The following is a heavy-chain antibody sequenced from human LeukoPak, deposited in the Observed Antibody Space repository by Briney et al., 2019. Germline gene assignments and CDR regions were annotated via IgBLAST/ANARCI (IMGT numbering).Heavy chain of an antibody. Sequence: SETLSLTCTVSGGSISSSSYYWGWIRQPPGKRLERIGSIYYSGSTYYNPSLKSRVTISVDTSKNQFSLKLSSVTAADTAVYYCAREWRYSGYNYWGQGTLVTVSS. CDR1: GGSISSSSYY. CDR3: AREWRYSGYNY. J-gene: IGHJ4*02. CDR2: IYYSGST. V-gene: IGHV4-39*07. D-gene: IGHD5-12*01.